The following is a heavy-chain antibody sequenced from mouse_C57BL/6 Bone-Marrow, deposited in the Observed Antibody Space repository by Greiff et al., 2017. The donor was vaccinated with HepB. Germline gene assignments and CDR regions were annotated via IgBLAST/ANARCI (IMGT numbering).Heavy chain of an antibody. CDR2: IYPGSGST. V-gene: IGHV1-55*01. CDR1: GYTFTSYW. Sequence: QVQLQQPGAELVKPGASVKMSCKASGYTFTSYWITWVKQRPGQGLEWIGDIYPGSGSTNYNEKFKSKATLTVDTSSSTAYMQLSSLTSEDSAVYYCARSQTAQATGSYFDYWGQGTTLTVSS. CDR3: ARSQTAQATGSYFDY. D-gene: IGHD3-2*02. J-gene: IGHJ2*01.